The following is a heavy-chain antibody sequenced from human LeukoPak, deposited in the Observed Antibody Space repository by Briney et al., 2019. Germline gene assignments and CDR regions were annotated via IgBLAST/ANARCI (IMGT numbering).Heavy chain of an antibody. D-gene: IGHD1-26*01. CDR1: GFTFSSYA. J-gene: IGHJ4*02. CDR3: ANHPLVGATRRAWYFGY. CDR2: ISGSGGST. V-gene: IGHV3-23*01. Sequence: PGGSLRLSCAASGFTFSSYAMSWVRQAPGKGLEWVSAISGSGGSTYYADSVKGRFTISRDNSKNTLYLQMNSLRAEDTAVYYCANHPLVGATRRAWYFGYWGQGTLVTVSS.